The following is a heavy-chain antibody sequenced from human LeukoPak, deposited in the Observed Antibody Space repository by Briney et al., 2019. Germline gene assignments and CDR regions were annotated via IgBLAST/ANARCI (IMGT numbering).Heavy chain of an antibody. D-gene: IGHD3-9*01. CDR3: AKLRYFDWVFSKPFDY. Sequence: GGSLRLSCAASGFTFSSYEMNWVRQAPGKGLEWVSYISSSGSTIYYADSVKGRFTISRDNAKNSLYLQMNSLRAEDTAVYYCAKLRYFDWVFSKPFDYWGKGTLVTVSS. J-gene: IGHJ4*02. V-gene: IGHV3-48*03. CDR1: GFTFSSYE. CDR2: ISSSGSTI.